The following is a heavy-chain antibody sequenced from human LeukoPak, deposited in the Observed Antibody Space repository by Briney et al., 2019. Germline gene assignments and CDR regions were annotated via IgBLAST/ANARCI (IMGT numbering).Heavy chain of an antibody. CDR1: GFTFSSYS. CDR3: ARVELGLNYARN. V-gene: IGHV3-21*01. CDR2: ISSSSSYI. J-gene: IGHJ4*02. D-gene: IGHD1-7*01. Sequence: GGSLRLSXAASGFTFSSYSMNWVSQAPGKGLEWVSSISSSSSYIYYADSVKGRFTISRDNAKNSLYLQMNSLRAEDTAVYYCARVELGLNYARNWGQGTLVTVSS.